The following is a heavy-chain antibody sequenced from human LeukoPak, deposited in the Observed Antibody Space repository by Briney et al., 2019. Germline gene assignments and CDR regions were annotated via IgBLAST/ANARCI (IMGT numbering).Heavy chain of an antibody. V-gene: IGHV4-59*01. CDR2: IYYSGST. D-gene: IGHD3-22*01. Sequence: SETLSLTCTVSGGSISSYHWSWIRQPPGKGLEWIGYIYYSGSTNYNPSLKSRVTISVDTSKNQFSLKLSSVTAADTAVYYCARDRGSGYYYSWGQGTLVTVSS. CDR1: GGSISSYH. J-gene: IGHJ4*02. CDR3: ARDRGSGYYYS.